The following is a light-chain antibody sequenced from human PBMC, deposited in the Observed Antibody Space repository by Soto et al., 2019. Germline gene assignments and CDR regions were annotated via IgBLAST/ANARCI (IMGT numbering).Light chain of an antibody. CDR3: QQYDSSPET. Sequence: EIVLTQSPGTLSLSPGERATLSCRASQSVSSTYLAWYQQKPGQAPRLLIYGASSRATGIPDRFSGSGSGTDFTLTISRLEPEDFVVYYCQQYDSSPETFGQGTKVEIK. CDR2: GAS. J-gene: IGKJ1*01. V-gene: IGKV3-20*01. CDR1: QSVSSTY.